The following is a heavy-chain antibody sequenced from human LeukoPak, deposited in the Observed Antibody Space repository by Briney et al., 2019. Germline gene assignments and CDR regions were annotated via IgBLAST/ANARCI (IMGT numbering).Heavy chain of an antibody. CDR2: INHSGST. J-gene: IGHJ5*02. CDR1: GGSFSGYY. Sequence: SETLSLTCAVYGGSFSGYYWSWIRQPPGKGLEWIGEINHSGSTNYNPSLKSRVTISVDTSKNQFSLKLSSVTAADTAVYYCARETYYDFWSGYYTFWFDPWGQGTLVTVSS. CDR3: ARETYYDFWSGYYTFWFDP. V-gene: IGHV4-34*01. D-gene: IGHD3-3*01.